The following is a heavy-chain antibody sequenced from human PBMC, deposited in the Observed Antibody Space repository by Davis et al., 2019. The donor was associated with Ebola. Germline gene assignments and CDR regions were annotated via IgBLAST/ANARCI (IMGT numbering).Heavy chain of an antibody. V-gene: IGHV5-51*01. CDR2: IFPDDSDA. CDR3: ARQGTTSWDS. D-gene: IGHD2-2*01. J-gene: IGHJ4*02. CDR1: GDSFTSYW. Sequence: GESLKISCKDSGDSFTSYWIGWVRQMPGKGLEWMGIIFPDDSDATYSPSFQGQVTFSVDKSIRTAYLHWNSLKASDTATYYCARQGTTSWDSWGQGTLVTVSS.